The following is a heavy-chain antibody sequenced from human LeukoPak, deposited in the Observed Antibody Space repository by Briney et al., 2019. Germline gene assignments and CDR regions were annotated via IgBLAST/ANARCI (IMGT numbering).Heavy chain of an antibody. D-gene: IGHD3-3*01. Sequence: GRSLRLSCAASGFTFDDYAMHWVRQAPGKGLEWVSGISWNSGSIGYADSVKGRFTISRDNDKNSLYLQMNSLRAEDTALYYCAKDMPRRDYDFWSGPEDYYGMDVWGQGTTVTVSS. CDR2: ISWNSGSI. CDR3: AKDMPRRDYDFWSGPEDYYGMDV. CDR1: GFTFDDYA. J-gene: IGHJ6*02. V-gene: IGHV3-9*01.